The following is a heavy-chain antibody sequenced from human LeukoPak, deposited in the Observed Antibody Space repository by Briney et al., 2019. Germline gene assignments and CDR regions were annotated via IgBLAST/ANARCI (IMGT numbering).Heavy chain of an antibody. CDR3: ARGPLSGYEDY. V-gene: IGHV3-30-3*01. J-gene: IGHJ4*02. D-gene: IGHD5-12*01. Sequence: GGSLRLSCAASGFTFDNFALHWVRQTPGKGLEWVALISYDGTTKFYADSVRGRFTVSRDNSENTLYLEMNSLRLEDTAVYYCARGPLSGYEDYWGQGILVAVSS. CDR1: GFTFDNFA. CDR2: ISYDGTTK.